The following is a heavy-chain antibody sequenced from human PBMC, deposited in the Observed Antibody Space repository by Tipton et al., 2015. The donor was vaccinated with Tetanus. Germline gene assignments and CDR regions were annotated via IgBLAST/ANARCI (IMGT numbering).Heavy chain of an antibody. Sequence: SLRLSCEASGLTISSYWMHWVRQAPGKGLEWVANIKQDGSAKYYVDSVKGRFTISRDNAKNSLYLQTNSLRAEDTAVYYCARDSTSLFDYWGQGTLVTVSS. CDR3: ARDSTSLFDY. D-gene: IGHD2-2*01. CDR1: GLTISSYW. CDR2: IKQDGSAK. J-gene: IGHJ4*02. V-gene: IGHV3-7*01.